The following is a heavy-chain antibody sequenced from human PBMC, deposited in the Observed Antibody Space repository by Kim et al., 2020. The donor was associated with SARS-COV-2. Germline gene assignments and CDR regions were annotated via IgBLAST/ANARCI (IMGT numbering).Heavy chain of an antibody. CDR3: ATCSGGDRQCGWIDP. V-gene: IGHV3-23*01. CDR2: ISAGGGST. Sequence: GGSLRLSCAASGFTFSSNAMTWVRQAPGKGLEWVSGISAGGGSTYYADSVKGRFSISRDNSKNTLFLQMSSLRAEDTAIYHCATCSGGDRQCGWIDPWGQGTLVTVS. CDR1: GFTFSSNA. J-gene: IGHJ5*02. D-gene: IGHD2-15*01.